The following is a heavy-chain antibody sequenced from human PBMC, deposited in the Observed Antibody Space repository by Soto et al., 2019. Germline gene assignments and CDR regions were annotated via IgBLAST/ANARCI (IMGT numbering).Heavy chain of an antibody. Sequence: GGSLRLSCAASGFTFDDYGMSWARQAPGKGLEWVSGVNWNGGSTGYADSVKGRFTISRDNAKNSLYLQMNSLRAEDTAVYYCARAGNGQLDAFDIWGQGTMVTVSS. D-gene: IGHD6-13*01. J-gene: IGHJ3*02. CDR1: GFTFDDYG. V-gene: IGHV3-20*04. CDR3: ARAGNGQLDAFDI. CDR2: VNWNGGST.